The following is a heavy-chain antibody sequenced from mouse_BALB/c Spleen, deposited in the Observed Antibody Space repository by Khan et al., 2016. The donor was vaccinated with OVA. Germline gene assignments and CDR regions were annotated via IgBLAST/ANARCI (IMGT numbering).Heavy chain of an antibody. V-gene: IGHV2-9*02. CDR2: IWAGGST. CDR3: ARNREPDYFDY. Sequence: QVQLQQSGPGLVAPSQSLSITCTVSGFSLTSHGVHWVRQPPGQGLEWLGVIWAGGSTNYNSALMYRLSISKDSSKRQVFLKMNSLQTDDTAMYYCARNREPDYFDYWGQGTTLTGSS. J-gene: IGHJ2*01. CDR1: GFSLTSHG.